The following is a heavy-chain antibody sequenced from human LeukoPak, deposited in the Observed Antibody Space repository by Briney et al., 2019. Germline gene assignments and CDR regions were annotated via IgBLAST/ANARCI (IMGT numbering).Heavy chain of an antibody. CDR1: GFTFSSYS. CDR2: ISSSSSYI. Sequence: GGSLRLSCAASGFTFSSYSMNWVRQAPGKGLEWVSSISSSSSYIYYADSVKGRFTISRDNAKNSLYLQMNSLRAEDTAVHYCARDHHSCGWFGEYYFDYWGQGTLVTVSS. CDR3: ARDHHSCGWFGEYYFDY. J-gene: IGHJ4*02. V-gene: IGHV3-21*01. D-gene: IGHD6-19*01.